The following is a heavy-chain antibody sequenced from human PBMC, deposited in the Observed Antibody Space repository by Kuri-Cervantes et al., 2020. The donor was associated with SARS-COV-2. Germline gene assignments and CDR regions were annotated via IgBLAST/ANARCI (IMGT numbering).Heavy chain of an antibody. D-gene: IGHD3-10*01. Sequence: SAKDSCKASGSTFSGTAIQWVRQDRGQRVEWLGWIVVGSGNTDYAREFQERVTITRDMSTTSVYMELGGLRSDDTAMSYCAPFYYRSINNLSDPWGQGTQVTVSS. CDR2: IVVGSGNT. CDR1: GSTFSGTA. CDR3: APFYYRSINNLSDP. V-gene: IGHV1-58*02. J-gene: IGHJ5*02.